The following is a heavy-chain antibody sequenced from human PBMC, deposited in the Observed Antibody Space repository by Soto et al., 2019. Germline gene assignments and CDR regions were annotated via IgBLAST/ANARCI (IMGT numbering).Heavy chain of an antibody. V-gene: IGHV4-59*08. D-gene: IGHD3-9*01. J-gene: IGHJ4*02. CDR3: ARTQYFDWLTFDY. Sequence: SETLSLTCTVSGGSISSYYWSWIRQPPGKGLEWIGYIYYSGSTNYNPSLKSRVTISVDTSKNQFSLKLSSVTAADTAVYYCARTQYFDWLTFDYWGQGTLVTVSS. CDR1: GGSISSYY. CDR2: IYYSGST.